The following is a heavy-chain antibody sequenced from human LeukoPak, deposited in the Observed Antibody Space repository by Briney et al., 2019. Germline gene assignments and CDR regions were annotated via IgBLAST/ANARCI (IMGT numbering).Heavy chain of an antibody. D-gene: IGHD2-2*01. J-gene: IGHJ4*02. CDR2: ISYDGSNK. V-gene: IGHV3-30*04. CDR1: GFTFSSYA. CDR3: ARAHQYCSSTSCYAGFDY. Sequence: GGSLRHSCVASGFTFSSYAMHWVRQAPGKGLEWVAVISYDGSNKCYADSVKGRFTISRDNSKNTLYLQMNSLRAEDTAVYYCARAHQYCSSTSCYAGFDYWGQGTLVTVSS.